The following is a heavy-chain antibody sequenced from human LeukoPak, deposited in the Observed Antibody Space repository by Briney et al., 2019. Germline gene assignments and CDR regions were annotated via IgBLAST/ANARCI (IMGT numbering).Heavy chain of an antibody. D-gene: IGHD6-13*01. V-gene: IGHV1-46*01. CDR2: INPSGGST. Sequence: ASVKVSCKASGYTFTSYYMHWVRQAPGQGLEWMGIINPSGGSTSYAQKFQGRVTMTRDMSTSTVYMELSSLRSEDTAVYYCATTRRASGTFTWFDPWGQGILVTVSS. CDR1: GYTFTSYY. J-gene: IGHJ5*02. CDR3: ATTRRASGTFTWFDP.